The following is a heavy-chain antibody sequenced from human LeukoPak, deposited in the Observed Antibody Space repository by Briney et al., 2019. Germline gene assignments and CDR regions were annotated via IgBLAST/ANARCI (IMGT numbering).Heavy chain of an antibody. V-gene: IGHV4-59*06. D-gene: IGHD1-26*01. CDR2: IYYSGST. J-gene: IGHJ1*01. CDR3: ASGSYYSEYFQH. CDR1: GGSISSYY. Sequence: SETPSLTCTVSGGSISSYYWSWIRQPPGKGLEWIGYIYYSGSTYYNPSLKSRVTISVDTSKNQFSLKLSSVTAADTAVYYCASGSYYSEYFQHWGQGTLVTVSS.